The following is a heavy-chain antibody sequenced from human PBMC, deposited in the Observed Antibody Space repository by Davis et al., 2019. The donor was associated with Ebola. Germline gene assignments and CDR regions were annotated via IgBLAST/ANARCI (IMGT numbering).Heavy chain of an antibody. Sequence: GDSPKISCAASGFTFSRYWMSWVRQAPGKGLEWVANIKQDGSEKYYVDSVKGRFTISRDNAKNSLYLQMNSLRAEDTAVYYCARDVTIFGVVIPGANNWFDPWGQGTLVTVSS. CDR2: IKQDGSEK. D-gene: IGHD3-3*01. J-gene: IGHJ5*02. CDR3: ARDVTIFGVVIPGANNWFDP. V-gene: IGHV3-7*01. CDR1: GFTFSRYW.